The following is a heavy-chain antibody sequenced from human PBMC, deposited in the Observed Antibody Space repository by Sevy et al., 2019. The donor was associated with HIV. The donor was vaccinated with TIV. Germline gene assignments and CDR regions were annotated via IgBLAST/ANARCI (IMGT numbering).Heavy chain of an antibody. CDR3: ARDQAESSSTGGLDS. CDR2: IYYSGST. D-gene: IGHD6-6*01. V-gene: IGHV4-61*01. J-gene: IGHJ4*02. Sequence: SETLSLTCSVSGASVSSGSFFWTWIRQAPGKGLEWIGYIYYSGSTNYNPSLKSRVTFSVDTSKNQFSLKLRSVTTADTAVYYCARDQAESSSTGGLDSWCPGALVTVSS. CDR1: GASVSSGSFF.